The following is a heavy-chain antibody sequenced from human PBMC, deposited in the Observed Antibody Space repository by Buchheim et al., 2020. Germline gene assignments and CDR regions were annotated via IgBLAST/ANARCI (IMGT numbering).Heavy chain of an antibody. Sequence: QVQLVQSGAEVKKPGASVKISCKASGFIFSSYHIHWVRQAPGQGLEWMGIINPSGDSLIYAQTLQGRVTMTRDTSTSTVYMELSSLRSEDTAVYYCVRDSTFWSCDYWGQGTL. J-gene: IGHJ4*02. CDR1: GFIFSSYH. CDR2: INPSGDSL. V-gene: IGHV1-46*04. CDR3: VRDSTFWSCDY. D-gene: IGHD3-3*02.